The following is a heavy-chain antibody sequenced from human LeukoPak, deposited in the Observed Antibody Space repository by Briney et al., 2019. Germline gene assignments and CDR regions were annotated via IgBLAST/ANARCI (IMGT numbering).Heavy chain of an antibody. CDR1: GFTFSSYD. CDR3: ARGEYYYDSSGYYYGGFDP. V-gene: IGHV3-13*01. J-gene: IGHJ5*02. Sequence: PGGSLRLSCAASGFTFSSYDMHWGRQATGKGLEWVSAIGTAGDTYYPGSVKGRFTISRENAKNSLYLQMNSLRAGDTAVYYCARGEYYYDSSGYYYGGFDPWGQGTLVTVSS. D-gene: IGHD3-22*01. CDR2: IGTAGDT.